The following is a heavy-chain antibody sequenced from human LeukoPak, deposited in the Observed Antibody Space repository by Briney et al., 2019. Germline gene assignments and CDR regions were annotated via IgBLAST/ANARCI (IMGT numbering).Heavy chain of an antibody. CDR2: LSGSGGST. V-gene: IGHV3-23*01. Sequence: PGGSLRLSCAASGFTFSNYAMSWVRQAPGKGLEWVSILSGSGGSTYYADSVKGRFTVSRDNSKNTLYLQMNSLRVKDTAVYYCAKDRSSSPSYGMDVWGQGTTVTVSS. J-gene: IGHJ6*02. CDR1: GFTFSNYA. D-gene: IGHD6-13*01. CDR3: AKDRSSSPSYGMDV.